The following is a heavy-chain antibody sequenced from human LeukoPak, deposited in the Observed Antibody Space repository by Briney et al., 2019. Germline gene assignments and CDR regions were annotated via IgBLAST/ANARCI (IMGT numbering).Heavy chain of an antibody. CDR1: GGSITNYY. V-gene: IGHV4-59*01. D-gene: IGHD4-11*01. J-gene: IGHJ6*03. CDR2: IHYSGST. CDR3: ARASVTYYYYYYMGV. Sequence: SETLSLTCTVSGGSITNYYWTWIRQPPGKGLEWIGSIHYSGSTNYNPSLKSRVTISVDTSKNQFSLKLSSVTAADTAVYYCARASVTYYYYYYMGVWGKGTTVTVS.